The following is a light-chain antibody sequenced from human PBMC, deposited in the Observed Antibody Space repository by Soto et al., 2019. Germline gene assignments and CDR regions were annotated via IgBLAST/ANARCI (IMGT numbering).Light chain of an antibody. V-gene: IGLV1-40*01. J-gene: IGLJ3*02. CDR1: ISNIGTGHD. CDR2: ANT. CDR3: QSYDSSLSGFWV. Sequence: QLVLTQPPSVSGAPGQRVTISCTGSISNIGTGHDVHWYQQIPGTAPKLLIYANTIRPSGVPDRFSGSKSGTSASLAITGLQAEDEADYYCQSYDSSLSGFWVFGGGTKLTVL.